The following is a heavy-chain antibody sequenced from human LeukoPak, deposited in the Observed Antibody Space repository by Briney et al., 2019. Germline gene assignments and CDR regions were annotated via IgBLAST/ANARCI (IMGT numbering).Heavy chain of an antibody. Sequence: SETLSLTCTVSGGSISSSSYYWGWIRQPPGKGLEWIGEIYHSGSTNYNPSLKSRVTISVDKSKNQFSLKLSSVTAADTAVYYCARVKRLRGAFDIWGQGTMVTVSS. CDR1: GGSISSSSYY. D-gene: IGHD6-25*01. CDR3: ARVKRLRGAFDI. J-gene: IGHJ3*02. CDR2: IYHSGST. V-gene: IGHV4-39*07.